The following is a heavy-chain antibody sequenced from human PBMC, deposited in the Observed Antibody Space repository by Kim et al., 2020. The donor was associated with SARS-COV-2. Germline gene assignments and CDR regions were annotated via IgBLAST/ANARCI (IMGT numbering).Heavy chain of an antibody. J-gene: IGHJ3*02. V-gene: IGHV3-23*01. CDR2: ITGSGDRT. CDR1: GLTFSTYA. D-gene: IGHD3-22*01. CDR3: ARDADDNRPRDCYDI. Sequence: GGSLRLSCAASGLTFSTYAVTWVRQAPGKGPEWVSTITGSGDRTWYADSVKGRFTISRDNSKNTVSLQMNSLRAEDTSMYYCARDADDNRPRDCYDIWG.